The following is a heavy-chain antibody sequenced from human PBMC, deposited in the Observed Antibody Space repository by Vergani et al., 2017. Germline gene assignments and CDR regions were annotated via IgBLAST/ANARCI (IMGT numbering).Heavy chain of an antibody. CDR3: AKDLSPIRQVQLWYYFDY. J-gene: IGHJ4*02. CDR1: GFTFSSYA. Sequence: EVQLLESGGGLVQPGGSLRLSCAASGFTFSSYAMSWVRQAPGKGLEWVSAISGSGGSTYYADSGKGRFTISRDNSKNTLYLQMNSLRAEDTAVYYWAKDLSPIRQVQLWYYFDYWGQGTLVTVSS. CDR2: ISGSGGST. V-gene: IGHV3-23*01. D-gene: IGHD5-18*01.